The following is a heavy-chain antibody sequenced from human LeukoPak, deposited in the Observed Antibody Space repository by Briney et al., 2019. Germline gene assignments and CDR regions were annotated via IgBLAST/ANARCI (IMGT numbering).Heavy chain of an antibody. CDR3: ARDYKYAFDN. Sequence: GGSLRLSCAASGFTFSDYSMNWVRQAPGKGLEWISYIGIDSGNTNYADSVKGRFTISGDKAKNSLYLQMNSLRVEDTAVYYCARDYKYAFDNWGQGNLVTVSS. J-gene: IGHJ4*02. V-gene: IGHV3-48*01. CDR1: GFTFSDYS. CDR2: IGIDSGNT. D-gene: IGHD5-24*01.